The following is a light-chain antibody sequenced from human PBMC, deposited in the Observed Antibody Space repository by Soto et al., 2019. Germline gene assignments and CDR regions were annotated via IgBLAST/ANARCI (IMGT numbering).Light chain of an antibody. CDR2: GAS. V-gene: IGKV3-15*01. J-gene: IGKJ3*01. CDR1: QSVSSN. Sequence: EILMTQSPATLSVSPGERATLSCRASQSVSSNLAWYQQKPGQAPRLLIYGASTRATDIPARFSGSGSGTEFTLIISSLQSEDFAVYYCQQYNNWPLTFGPGTKVDIK. CDR3: QQYNNWPLT.